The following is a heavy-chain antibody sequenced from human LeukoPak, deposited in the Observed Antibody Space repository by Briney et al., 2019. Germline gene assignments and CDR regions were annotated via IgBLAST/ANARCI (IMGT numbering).Heavy chain of an antibody. CDR2: IYYSGST. CDR1: GGSISGYY. V-gene: IGHV4-59*01. J-gene: IGHJ4*02. Sequence: SETLSLTCTVSGGSISGYYWSWIRQPPGKGLEWIGYIYYSGSTNYNPSLKSRVTVSVDTSKNQFSLRLSSVTAADTAVYYCARVTGYMVEDYFDYWGQGTLVTVSS. CDR3: ARVTGYMVEDYFDY. D-gene: IGHD6-13*01.